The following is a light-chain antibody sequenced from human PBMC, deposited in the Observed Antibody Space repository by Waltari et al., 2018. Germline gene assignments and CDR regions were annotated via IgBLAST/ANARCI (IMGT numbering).Light chain of an antibody. J-gene: IGLJ2*01. Sequence: QSALSQQPASVSGFPGQSITISSTGGNRDIGGYYFVAWHQQHPGKVPKLIIYDVSYRPSGVSSRFSGSKSGNTASLTISGLQAEDEADYYCSSYANSNTLLFGGGTKLAVL. V-gene: IGLV2-14*03. CDR1: NRDIGGYYF. CDR2: DVS. CDR3: SSYANSNTLL.